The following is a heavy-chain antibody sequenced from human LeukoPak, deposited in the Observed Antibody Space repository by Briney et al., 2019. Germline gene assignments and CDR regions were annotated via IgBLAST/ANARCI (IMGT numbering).Heavy chain of an antibody. J-gene: IGHJ4*02. V-gene: IGHV3-21*01. CDR2: ISSSSSSI. CDR1: GFTFSTYI. D-gene: IGHD2-2*01. Sequence: GGSLRLSCAASGFTFSTYIMSWVRLAPGKGLEWVSSISSSSSSIYYADSVKGRFTISRDNAKNSLYLQMTSLRAEDTAVYYCARSGRWTQYCSSTSCYLFDYWGQGDLVTVSS. CDR3: ARSGRWTQYCSSTSCYLFDY.